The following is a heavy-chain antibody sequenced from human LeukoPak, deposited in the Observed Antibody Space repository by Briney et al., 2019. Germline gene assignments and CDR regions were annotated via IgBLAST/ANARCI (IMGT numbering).Heavy chain of an antibody. Sequence: GRSLRLSCAASGFTFDDYAMHWVRQAPGKGLEWVSGISWNSGSIGYADSVKGRFTISRDNAKNSLYLQMNSLRAEDTAVYYCAREGYGSGNYFSYYGMDVWGKGTTVTVSS. CDR2: ISWNSGSI. V-gene: IGHV3-9*01. CDR1: GFTFDDYA. CDR3: AREGYGSGNYFSYYGMDV. D-gene: IGHD3-10*01. J-gene: IGHJ6*04.